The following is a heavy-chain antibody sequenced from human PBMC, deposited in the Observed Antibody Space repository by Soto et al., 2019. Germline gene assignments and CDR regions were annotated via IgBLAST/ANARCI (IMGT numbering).Heavy chain of an antibody. CDR1: GGSFSGYY. CDR2: INHSGST. D-gene: IGHD4-17*01. Sequence: SETLSLTCAVYGGSFSGYYWSWIRQPPGKGLEWIGEINHSGSTNYNPSLKSRVTISVDTSKNQFSLKLSSVTAADTAVYYCARDYGDSPSYFDYWGQGTLVTVSS. J-gene: IGHJ4*02. CDR3: ARDYGDSPSYFDY. V-gene: IGHV4-34*01.